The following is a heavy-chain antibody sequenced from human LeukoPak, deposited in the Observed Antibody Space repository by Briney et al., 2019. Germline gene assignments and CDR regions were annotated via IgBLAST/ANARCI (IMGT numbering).Heavy chain of an antibody. D-gene: IGHD5-12*01. CDR3: ARLDIVATIKCFDY. V-gene: IGHV3-23*01. J-gene: IGHJ4*02. Sequence: GGSLRLSCAASGFTFSSYAMSWVRQAPGKGLEWVSAISGSGGSTYYADSVKGRFTISRDNSKNTLYLQMNSLRAEDTAVYYCARLDIVATIKCFDYWGQGTLVTVSS. CDR1: GFTFSSYA. CDR2: ISGSGGST.